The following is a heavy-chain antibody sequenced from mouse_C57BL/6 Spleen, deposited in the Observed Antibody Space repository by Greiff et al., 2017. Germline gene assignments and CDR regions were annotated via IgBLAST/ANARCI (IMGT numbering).Heavy chain of an antibody. CDR2: IYPGDGDT. CDR3: ARRDDYDGYFDV. J-gene: IGHJ1*03. Sequence: QVQLQQSGPELVKPGASVKISCKASGYAFSSSWMNWVKQRPGKGLEWIGRIYPGDGDTNYNGKFKGKATLTADKSSSTAYMQLSSLTSEDSAVYFGARRDDYDGYFDVWGTGTTVTVSS. CDR1: GYAFSSSW. V-gene: IGHV1-82*01. D-gene: IGHD2-4*01.